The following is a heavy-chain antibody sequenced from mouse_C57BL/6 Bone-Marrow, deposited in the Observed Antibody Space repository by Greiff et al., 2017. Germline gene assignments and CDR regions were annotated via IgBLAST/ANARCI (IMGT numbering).Heavy chain of an antibody. J-gene: IGHJ4*01. V-gene: IGHV1-64*01. CDR3: ARDYSNYEAMDY. D-gene: IGHD2-5*01. CDR1: GYTFTSYW. CDR2: IHPNSGST. Sequence: QVQLQQPGAELVKPGASVKLSCKASGYTFTSYWMHWVKQRPGQGLEWIGMIHPNSGSTNYNEKIKSKATLTVDKSSSTAYMQLSSLTSEDSAVYYCARDYSNYEAMDYWGQGTSVTVSS.